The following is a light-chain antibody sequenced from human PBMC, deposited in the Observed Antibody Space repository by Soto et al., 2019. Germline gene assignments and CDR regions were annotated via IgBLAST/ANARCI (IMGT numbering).Light chain of an antibody. CDR2: EGS. CDR1: SSDVGSYNL. CDR3: CSYAGSSTFFYV. Sequence: QSALTQPASVSGSPGQSITISCTGTSSDVGSYNLVSWYQQHPGKAPKLMIYEGSKRPSGVSNRFSGSKSGNTASLTSSGLQAEDEADYYCCSYAGSSTFFYVFGTGTKLTVL. J-gene: IGLJ1*01. V-gene: IGLV2-23*03.